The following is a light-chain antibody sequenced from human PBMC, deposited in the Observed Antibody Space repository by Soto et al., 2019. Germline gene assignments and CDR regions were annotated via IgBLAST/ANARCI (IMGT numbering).Light chain of an antibody. V-gene: IGKV1-39*01. Sequence: HSRTSLSASVGETVTITYRASQSISSWLAWYQQKPGKAPKLLIYAASTLQSGVPSRFSGSGSGRDFTLTISSLQREDFATYYCQQNYNSPITFGQGTRLEIK. J-gene: IGKJ5*01. CDR3: QQNYNSPIT. CDR2: AAS. CDR1: QSISSW.